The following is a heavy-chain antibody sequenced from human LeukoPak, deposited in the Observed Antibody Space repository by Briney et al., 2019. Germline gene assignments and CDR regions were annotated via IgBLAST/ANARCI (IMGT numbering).Heavy chain of an antibody. J-gene: IGHJ2*01. CDR3: ARVGYSSSWYQSYWYFDL. Sequence: ASVKVSCKASGYTFTSYGISWVRQAPGQGLEWMGWISAYNGNTNYAQKLQGRVTMTTDTSTSTAYMELRSLRSDDTAVYYCARVGYSSSWYQSYWYFDLWGRGTLVTVSS. D-gene: IGHD6-13*01. CDR2: ISAYNGNT. CDR1: GYTFTSYG. V-gene: IGHV1-18*01.